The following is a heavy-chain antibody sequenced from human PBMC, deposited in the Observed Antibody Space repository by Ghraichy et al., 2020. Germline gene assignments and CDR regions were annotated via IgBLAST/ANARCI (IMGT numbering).Heavy chain of an antibody. CDR1: GGSFSGYY. Sequence: SQTLSLTCAVYGGSFSGYYWSWIRQPPGKGLEWIGEINHSGSTNYNPSLKSRVTISVDTSKNQFSLKLSSVTAADTAVYYCARGDSSCPDYWGQGTLVTVSS. V-gene: IGHV4-34*01. D-gene: IGHD6-19*01. J-gene: IGHJ4*02. CDR2: INHSGST. CDR3: ARGDSSCPDY.